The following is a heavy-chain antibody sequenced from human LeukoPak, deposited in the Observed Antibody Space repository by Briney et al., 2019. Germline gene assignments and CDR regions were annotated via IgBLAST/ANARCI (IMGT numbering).Heavy chain of an antibody. V-gene: IGHV3-30*02. Sequence: GGSLRLSCAASGFTFSSYSMNWVRQAPGKGLEWVSFIRYDGSNKYYAGSVKGRFPISGDNSKNTLYLQMNRLRAEDTAVYYCAKGPPDTVQYFQHGGQGTLVTVSA. CDR1: GFTFSSYS. CDR2: IRYDGSNK. D-gene: IGHD5-18*01. J-gene: IGHJ1*01. CDR3: AKGPPDTVQYFQH.